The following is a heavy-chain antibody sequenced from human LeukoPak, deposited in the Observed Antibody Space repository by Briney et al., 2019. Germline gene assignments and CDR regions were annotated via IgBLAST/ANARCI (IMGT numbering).Heavy chain of an antibody. CDR1: GFTFSSYA. CDR2: ISYDGSNK. J-gene: IGHJ3*02. Sequence: GGSLRLSCAASGFTFSSYAMHWVRQAPGKGLEWVAVISYDGSNKYYADSVRGRFTISRDNSKNTLYLQMNSLRTEDTAVYYCARVGDRWLLWNDAFDIWGQGTMVTVSS. V-gene: IGHV3-30-3*01. CDR3: ARVGDRWLLWNDAFDI. D-gene: IGHD5-12*01.